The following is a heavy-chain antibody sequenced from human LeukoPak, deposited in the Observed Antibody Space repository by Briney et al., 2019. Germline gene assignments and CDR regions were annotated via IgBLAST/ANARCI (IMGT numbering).Heavy chain of an antibody. D-gene: IGHD2-15*01. CDR1: GGSFSGYC. CDR3: ARWVVAADYYYYMDV. V-gene: IGHV4-34*01. CDR2: IDHSGGT. Sequence: TSETLSLTCAVYGGSFSGYCWSWIRQPPGKGLEWIGEIDHSGGTNYNPSLKSRVTISVDTSKNQFSLKLSSVTAADTAVYYCARWVVAADYYYYMDVWGKGTTVTVSS. J-gene: IGHJ6*03.